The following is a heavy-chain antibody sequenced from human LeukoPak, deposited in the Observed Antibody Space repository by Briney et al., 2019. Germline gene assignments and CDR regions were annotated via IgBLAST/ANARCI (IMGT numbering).Heavy chain of an antibody. Sequence: PSETLSLTCAVSGGSISSGGYSWSWIRQPPGKGLEWIGYIYHSGSTYYNPSLKSRVTISVDRSKNQFSLNLSSVTAADTAVFYCARGHDYFDYWGQGTLVTVSS. CDR1: GGSISSGGYS. V-gene: IGHV4-30-2*01. CDR3: ARGHDYFDY. J-gene: IGHJ4*02. CDR2: IYHSGST.